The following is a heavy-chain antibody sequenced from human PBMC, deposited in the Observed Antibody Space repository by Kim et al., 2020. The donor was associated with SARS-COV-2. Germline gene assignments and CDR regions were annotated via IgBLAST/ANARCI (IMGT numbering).Heavy chain of an antibody. D-gene: IGHD3-22*01. CDR1: GGTFSSYA. CDR3: ASNYYDSSGYYGY. V-gene: IGHV1-69*13. CDR2: IIPIFGTA. Sequence: SVKVSCKASGGTFSSYAISWVRQAPGQGLEWMGGIIPIFGTANYAQKFQGRVTITADESTSTAYMELSSLRSEDTAVYYCASNYYDSSGYYGYWGQGTLVTVSS. J-gene: IGHJ4*02.